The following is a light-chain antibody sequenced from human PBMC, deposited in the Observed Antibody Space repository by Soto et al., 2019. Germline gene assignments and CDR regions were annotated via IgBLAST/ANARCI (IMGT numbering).Light chain of an antibody. CDR1: QSISSE. CDR3: QQGHNWPLT. Sequence: EIVMTQSPATLLVSQGESATLSCRASQSISSELAWYQQKPGQPPRLLIYGASTRATGVPARFTGSGSGSDFTLTISGLQSEDFAVYYSQQGHNWPLTFGQGTRLEI. J-gene: IGKJ2*01. V-gene: IGKV3-15*01. CDR2: GAS.